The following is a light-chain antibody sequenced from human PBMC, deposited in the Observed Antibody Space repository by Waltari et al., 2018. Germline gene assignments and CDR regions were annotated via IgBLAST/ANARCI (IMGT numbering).Light chain of an antibody. Sequence: QSVLTQPPSASGTPGQGVTISCSGGASNIGNNVVNWYQQVPGKPPKLLIYRSDRRPSGVPDRFSGSKSGTSASLAISGLQSEDEADYYCAAWDDSLNGRWVFGGGTKVTVL. J-gene: IGLJ3*02. V-gene: IGLV1-44*01. CDR2: RSD. CDR1: ASNIGNNV. CDR3: AAWDDSLNGRWV.